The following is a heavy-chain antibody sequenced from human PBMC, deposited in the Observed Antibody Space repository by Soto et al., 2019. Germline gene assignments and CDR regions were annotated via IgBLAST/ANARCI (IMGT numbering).Heavy chain of an antibody. CDR3: ARPGGSVVTAIYFDY. J-gene: IGHJ4*02. D-gene: IGHD2-21*02. Sequence: PSETLSLTCTVSGGSISSSSYYWGWIRQPPGKGLEWIGSIYYSGSSYYNPSLKSRVTIFVDTSKNQFSLKLSSVTAADTAVYYCARPGGSVVTAIYFDYWGQGTLVTVS. CDR2: IYYSGSS. CDR1: GGSISSSSYY. V-gene: IGHV4-39*01.